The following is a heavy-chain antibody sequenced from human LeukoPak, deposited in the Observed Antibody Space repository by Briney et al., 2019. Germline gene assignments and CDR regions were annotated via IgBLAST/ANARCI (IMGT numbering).Heavy chain of an antibody. J-gene: IGHJ5*02. CDR3: ARVGCSSTSCYWWFDP. Sequence: SETLSLTCAVYGGSFSGYYWSWIRQPPGKGLEWIGRIYTSGSTNYNPSLKSRVTISVDTSKNQFSLKLSSVTAADTAVYYCARVGCSSTSCYWWFDPWGQGTLVTVSS. D-gene: IGHD2-2*01. V-gene: IGHV4-59*10. CDR2: IYTSGST. CDR1: GGSFSGYY.